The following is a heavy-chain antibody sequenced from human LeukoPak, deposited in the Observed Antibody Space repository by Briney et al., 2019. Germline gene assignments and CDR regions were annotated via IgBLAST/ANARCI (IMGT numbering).Heavy chain of an antibody. Sequence: SETLSLTCAVYGGSFSGYYWSWIRQPPGKGLEWIGEINHSGSTNYNPSLKSRVTISVDTSKNQFSLKLSSVTAADTAVYYCARGGVVSRIYNTLIYLDYGGQGTLVTVSS. V-gene: IGHV4-34*01. CDR1: GGSFSGYY. D-gene: IGHD3-3*01. J-gene: IGHJ4*02. CDR2: INHSGST. CDR3: ARGGVVSRIYNTLIYLDY.